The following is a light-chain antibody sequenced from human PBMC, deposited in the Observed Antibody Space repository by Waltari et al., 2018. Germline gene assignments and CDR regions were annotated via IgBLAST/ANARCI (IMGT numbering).Light chain of an antibody. V-gene: IGKV3-11*01. CDR3: QQRINWPLT. CDR1: QSVRSF. CDR2: DAS. Sequence: EIVLTQSPATLSLSPGERATLSCRASQSVRSFLAWYQQKPGQAPRHLIHDASNRATGIPVRFSGSGSGTDFTLTISSLEPEDFAVYYCQQRINWPLTFGGGTKVEIK. J-gene: IGKJ4*01.